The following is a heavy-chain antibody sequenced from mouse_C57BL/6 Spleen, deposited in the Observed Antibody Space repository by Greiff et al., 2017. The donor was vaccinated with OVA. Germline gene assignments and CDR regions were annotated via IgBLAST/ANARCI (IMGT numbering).Heavy chain of an antibody. J-gene: IGHJ3*01. CDR2: IRNKANGYTT. Sequence: EVQGVESGGGLVQPGGSLSLSCAASGFTFTDYYMSWVRQPPGKALEWLGFIRNKANGYTTEYSASVKGRFTITRDNSQSIIYLQMNALRAEDDATYCCASDGPQTAECWFAYWGQGTLVTVSA. CDR3: ASDGPQTAECWFAY. CDR1: GFTFTDYY. D-gene: IGHD3-2*01. V-gene: IGHV7-3*01.